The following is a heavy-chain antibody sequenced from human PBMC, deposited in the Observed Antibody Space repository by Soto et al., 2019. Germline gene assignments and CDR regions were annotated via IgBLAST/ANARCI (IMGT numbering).Heavy chain of an antibody. D-gene: IGHD3-10*01. CDR3: ASGGITMVRGVMPHFDY. Sequence: ASVKVSCKASGYTFTSYAMHLVRQAPGQRLEWMGWINAGNGNTKYSQKFQGRVTITRDTSASTAYMELSSLRSEDTAVYYCASGGITMVRGVMPHFDYWGQGTLVTVSS. V-gene: IGHV1-3*01. J-gene: IGHJ4*02. CDR1: GYTFTSYA. CDR2: INAGNGNT.